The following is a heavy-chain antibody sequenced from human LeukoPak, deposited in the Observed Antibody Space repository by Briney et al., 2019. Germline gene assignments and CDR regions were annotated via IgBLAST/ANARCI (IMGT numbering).Heavy chain of an antibody. CDR2: ISSSGSTI. Sequence: GGSLRLSCAASGFTFSDYYMSWIRQAPGKGLEWVSYISSSGSTIYYADSVKGRFTISRDNAKNSLYLQMNSMIAEDTAVYYCARAKTRGVLDYWGQGTLVTVSS. CDR3: ARAKTRGVLDY. D-gene: IGHD2-8*01. CDR1: GFTFSDYY. V-gene: IGHV3-11*04. J-gene: IGHJ4*02.